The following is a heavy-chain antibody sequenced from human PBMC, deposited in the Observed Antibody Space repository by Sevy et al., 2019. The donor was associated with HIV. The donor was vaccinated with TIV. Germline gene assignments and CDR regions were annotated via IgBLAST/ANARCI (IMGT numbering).Heavy chain of an antibody. CDR3: AQETSSTGDWNYVLYYNGMDV. Sequence: GGSLRLSCAASGFTFSSYGMHWVRQAPGKGLEWVAVISYDGSNKYYADSVKGRFTISRDNSKNTLYLQMNSLRAEDTAVNYCAQETSSTGDWNYVLYYNGMDVWGQGTTVTVSS. J-gene: IGHJ6*02. CDR1: GFTFSSYG. CDR2: ISYDGSNK. D-gene: IGHD1-7*01. V-gene: IGHV3-30*18.